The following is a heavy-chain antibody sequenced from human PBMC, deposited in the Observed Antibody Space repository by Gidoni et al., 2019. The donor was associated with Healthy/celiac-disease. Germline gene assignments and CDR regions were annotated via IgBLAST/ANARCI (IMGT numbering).Heavy chain of an antibody. CDR1: GFTFSSSG. Sequence: QVQLVESGGGVVQPGRSLRLSCAASGFTFSSSGMHWVRQAPGKGLEWVAVRSYDGSNKYYADSVKGRFTISRDNSKNTLYLQMNSLRAEDTAVYYCAKSGGYDYIWGSYRFFDYWGQGTLVTVSS. V-gene: IGHV3-30*18. J-gene: IGHJ4*02. D-gene: IGHD3-16*02. CDR2: RSYDGSNK. CDR3: AKSGGYDYIWGSYRFFDY.